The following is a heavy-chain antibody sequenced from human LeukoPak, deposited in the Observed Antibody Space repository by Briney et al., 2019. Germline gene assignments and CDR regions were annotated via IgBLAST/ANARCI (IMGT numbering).Heavy chain of an antibody. D-gene: IGHD1-26*01. CDR1: GFTFSDYG. CDR2: ISYDGNNK. CDR3: AKRDIVGATKDYFDH. V-gene: IGHV3-30*18. Sequence: GMSLRLSCVASGFTFSDYGMHWVRRAPGKGLEWLAAISYDGNNKYYTDSVKGRLTISRDNSENTLYLQMNSLRTEDTAVYYCAKRDIVGATKDYFDHWGRGTLVTVSS. J-gene: IGHJ4*02.